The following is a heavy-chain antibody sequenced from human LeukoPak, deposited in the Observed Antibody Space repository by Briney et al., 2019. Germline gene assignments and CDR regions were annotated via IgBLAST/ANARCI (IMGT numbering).Heavy chain of an antibody. V-gene: IGHV3-74*01. D-gene: IGHD2/OR15-2a*01. CDR1: GNYC. J-gene: IGHJ4*02. CDR2: INSDGSWT. CDR3: VSFYETY. Sequence: GGSLRLSCAASGNYCMHWVRQAPGKGLVWVSHINSDGSWTSYADSVKGRFTISKDNAKNTVYLQKNSLRAEDTAVYYCVSFYETYWGRGTLVTVSS.